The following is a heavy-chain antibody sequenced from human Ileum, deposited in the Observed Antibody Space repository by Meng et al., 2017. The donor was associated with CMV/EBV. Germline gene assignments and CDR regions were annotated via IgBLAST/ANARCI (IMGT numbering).Heavy chain of an antibody. Sequence: EVQVVEAWGLVGQPGGSLRLSCAASGFTFDDYSMHWVRQRPGKGLEWISIINWDGTNTDYADSVRGRFTISRDNSRNSLYLEMNSLRTEDTAFYFCARDGHWGQGTLVTVSS. J-gene: IGHJ4*02. CDR2: INWDGTNT. CDR1: GFTFDDYS. V-gene: IGHV3-43*01. CDR3: ARDGH.